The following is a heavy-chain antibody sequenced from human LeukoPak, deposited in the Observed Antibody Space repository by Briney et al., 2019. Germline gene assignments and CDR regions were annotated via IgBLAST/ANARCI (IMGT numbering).Heavy chain of an antibody. CDR3: ARALGSSWDSSLDS. Sequence: GGSLRLSCAASGFTFSNYAMHWVRQTPGKGLEWVALISYDGSVEKNAASVKGRFTISRDNSKNTLYLQMNSLRTEDTAVYYCARALGSSWDSSLDSWGQGTLVPVSS. CDR2: ISYDGSVE. V-gene: IGHV3-30*04. CDR1: GFTFSNYA. J-gene: IGHJ4*02. D-gene: IGHD6-13*01.